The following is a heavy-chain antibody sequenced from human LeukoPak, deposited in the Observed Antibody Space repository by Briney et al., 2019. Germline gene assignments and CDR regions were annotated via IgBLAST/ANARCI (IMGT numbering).Heavy chain of an antibody. V-gene: IGHV3-48*03. Sequence: PGGSLRLSCTASGFTFSRFEMSWVRQAPGKGLEWVSYITSISSSTYYADFVKGRFTVSRDNAKNSLYLQMNSLTAEDTAVLYCARDFGDYGGYYYMDLWGKGTMVTVSS. CDR3: ARDFGDYGGYYYMDL. CDR2: ITSISSST. J-gene: IGHJ6*03. D-gene: IGHD4-23*01. CDR1: GFTFSRFE.